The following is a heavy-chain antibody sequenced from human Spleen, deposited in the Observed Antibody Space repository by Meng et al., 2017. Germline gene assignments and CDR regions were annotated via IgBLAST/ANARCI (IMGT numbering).Heavy chain of an antibody. V-gene: IGHV1-69*02. J-gene: IGHJ1*01. CDR2: IIPILGIA. D-gene: IGHD6-13*01. CDR1: GGTFSSYT. Sequence: SVKVSCKASGGTFSSYTISWVRQAPGQGLEWMGRIIPILGIANYAQEFQGRVTITADKSTSTAYMELSSLRSEDTAVYYCARAASYSSSCFQHWGQGTLVTVSS. CDR3: ARAASYSSSCFQH.